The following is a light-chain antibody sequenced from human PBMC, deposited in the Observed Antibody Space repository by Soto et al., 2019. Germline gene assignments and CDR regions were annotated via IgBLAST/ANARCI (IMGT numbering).Light chain of an antibody. J-gene: IGKJ1*01. CDR2: DAS. CDR3: QQYLGT. CDR1: QSITNW. V-gene: IGKV1-5*01. Sequence: DIQMTQSPSTLSASVGDRVTITCRASQSITNWLASYQQKPGKAPKLLIYDASTLESGVPSRFSGSGSGTEFTLTISSLQPDDFATYSCQQYLGTFGQGTKVEVK.